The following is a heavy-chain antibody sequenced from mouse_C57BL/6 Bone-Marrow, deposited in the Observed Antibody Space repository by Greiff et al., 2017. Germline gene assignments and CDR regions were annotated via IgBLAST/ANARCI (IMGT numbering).Heavy chain of an antibody. CDR3: ARGPFGY. CDR1: GYSITSGYY. J-gene: IGHJ4*01. V-gene: IGHV3-6*01. Sequence: DVQLQESGPGLVKPSQSLSLTCSVTGYSITSGYYWNWIRQFPGNKLEWMGYISYDGSNNYNPSLKNRISITRDTSKNQFFLKLNSVTTEDTATYYCARGPFGYWGQGTSVTVSS. CDR2: ISYDGSN.